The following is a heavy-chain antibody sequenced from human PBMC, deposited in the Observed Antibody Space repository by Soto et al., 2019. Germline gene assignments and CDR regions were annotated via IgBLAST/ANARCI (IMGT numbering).Heavy chain of an antibody. Sequence: ASVKVSCKASGYTFTSYGISWVRQAPGQGLEWMGWISAYNGNTNYAQKLQGRVTMTKDTSTDTAYMELSSLRSEDTAVYYCATMNMLSRGNYYYYYMDVWGKGTTVTVSS. V-gene: IGHV1-18*01. D-gene: IGHD2-8*01. CDR2: ISAYNGNT. J-gene: IGHJ6*03. CDR1: GYTFTSYG. CDR3: ATMNMLSRGNYYYYYMDV.